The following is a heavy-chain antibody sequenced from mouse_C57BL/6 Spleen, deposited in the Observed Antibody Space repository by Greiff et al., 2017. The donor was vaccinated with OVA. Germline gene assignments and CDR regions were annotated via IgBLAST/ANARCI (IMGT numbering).Heavy chain of an antibody. CDR2: IDPEDGDT. CDR1: GFNIKDYY. D-gene: IGHD2-1*01. J-gene: IGHJ3*01. V-gene: IGHV14-1*01. CDR3: TTFYYGNYVAY. Sequence: DVKLQESGAELVRPGASVKLSCTASGFNIKDYYMHWVKQRPEQGLEWIGRIDPEDGDTEYAPKFQGKATMTADTSSNTAYLQLSSLTSEDTAVYYCTTFYYGNYVAYWGQGTLVTVSA.